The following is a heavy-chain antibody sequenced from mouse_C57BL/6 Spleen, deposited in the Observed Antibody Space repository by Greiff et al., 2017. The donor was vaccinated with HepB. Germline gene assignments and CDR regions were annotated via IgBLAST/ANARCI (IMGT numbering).Heavy chain of an antibody. Sequence: EVQVVESGGGLVKPGGSLKLSCAASGFTFSSYAMSWVRQTPEKRLEWVATISDGGSYTYYPDNVKGRFTISRDNAKNNLYLQMSHLKSEDTAMYYCARARNYFDSWGQGTPLTVSS. CDR3: ARARNYFDS. V-gene: IGHV5-4*01. CDR2: ISDGGSYT. CDR1: GFTFSSYA. J-gene: IGHJ2*01.